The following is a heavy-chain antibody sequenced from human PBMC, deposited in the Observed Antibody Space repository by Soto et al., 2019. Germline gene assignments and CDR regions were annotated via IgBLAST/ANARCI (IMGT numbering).Heavy chain of an antibody. D-gene: IGHD2-21*02. CDR1: GYTFTSYA. J-gene: IGHJ4*02. CDR3: ARETPAYCGGDCYPDY. Sequence: QVQLVQSGAEVKKPGASVKVSCKASGYTFTSYAMHWVRQAPGQRLEWMGWINACNGNTKYSQNFQGRVTITRDTSASTAYMELSRLRSEDTAVYYCARETPAYCGGDCYPDYWGQGTLVTVSS. V-gene: IGHV1-3*01. CDR2: INACNGNT.